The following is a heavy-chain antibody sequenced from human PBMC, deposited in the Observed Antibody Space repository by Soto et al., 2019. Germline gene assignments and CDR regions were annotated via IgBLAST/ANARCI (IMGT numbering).Heavy chain of an antibody. CDR1: GFSLSTTAEG. Sequence: QITLKESGPTLAKPTQTLTLTCTFSGFSLSTTAEGVGWIRQPPGKALEWLALIYWDDDERYTPSLKSRLTITNDTAKIQVVLTMTNVDPVDTATYYCAHGSCSSADCYPNPYLDYWGQGILVTVSS. V-gene: IGHV2-5*02. CDR3: AHGSCSSADCYPNPYLDY. J-gene: IGHJ4*02. D-gene: IGHD2-2*01. CDR2: IYWDDDE.